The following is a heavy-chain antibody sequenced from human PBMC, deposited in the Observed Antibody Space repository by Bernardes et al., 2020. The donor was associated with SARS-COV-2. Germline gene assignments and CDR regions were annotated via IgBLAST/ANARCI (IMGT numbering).Heavy chain of an antibody. CDR2: IIPIFGTA. D-gene: IGHD6-13*01. CDR1: GGTFSSYA. V-gene: IGHV1-69*13. J-gene: IGHJ4*02. Sequence: SVKVSCKASGGTFSSYAISWVRQAPGQGLEWMRRIIPIFGTANYAQKFQGRVTITADESTSTAYMELSSLRSEDTAVYYCARDVIVDSSWTEYYFDYWGQGTLVTVSS. CDR3: ARDVIVDSSWTEYYFDY.